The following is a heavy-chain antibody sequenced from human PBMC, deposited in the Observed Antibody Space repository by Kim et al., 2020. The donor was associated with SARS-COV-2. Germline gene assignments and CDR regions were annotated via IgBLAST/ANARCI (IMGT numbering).Heavy chain of an antibody. CDR3: AREAHSGFDDFDS. Sequence: GGSLRLSCAASGFTFNSYWMHWVRQTPEKRLVWVSRINIDGSGSLYADSVKGRFTISRDNAENTVFLEMNSLRAEDSGVYFCAREAHSGFDDFDSWGQGTLVTVSS. V-gene: IGHV3-74*01. D-gene: IGHD5-12*01. CDR2: INIDGSGS. J-gene: IGHJ4*02. CDR1: GFTFNSYW.